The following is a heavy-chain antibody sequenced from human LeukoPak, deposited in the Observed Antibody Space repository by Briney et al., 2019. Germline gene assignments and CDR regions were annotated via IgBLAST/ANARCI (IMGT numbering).Heavy chain of an antibody. CDR3: AREAGRGCSSTSCTYHYYYMDV. J-gene: IGHJ6*03. Sequence: SVKVSCKASGGTFSSYAISWVRQAPGQGLEWMGGIIPIFGTANYAQKFQGRVTITADESTSTAYMELSSLRSEDTAVYYCAREAGRGCSSTSCTYHYYYMDVWGKGTTVTVSS. CDR2: IIPIFGTA. D-gene: IGHD2-2*01. CDR1: GGTFSSYA. V-gene: IGHV1-69*13.